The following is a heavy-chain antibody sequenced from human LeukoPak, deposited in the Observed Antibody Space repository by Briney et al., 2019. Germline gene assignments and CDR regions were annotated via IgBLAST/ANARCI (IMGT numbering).Heavy chain of an antibody. CDR3: ARARQNYDFWSGYYVDY. CDR2: INHSGST. D-gene: IGHD3-3*01. CDR1: GGSFSGYY. J-gene: IGHJ4*02. Sequence: SETLSLTCAVYGGSFSGYYWSWIRQPPGKGLEWIGEINHSGSTNYNPSLKSRVTISVDTSKNQFSLKLSSVTAADTAVYYCARARQNYDFWSGYYVDYWGQGTLVTVSS. V-gene: IGHV4-34*01.